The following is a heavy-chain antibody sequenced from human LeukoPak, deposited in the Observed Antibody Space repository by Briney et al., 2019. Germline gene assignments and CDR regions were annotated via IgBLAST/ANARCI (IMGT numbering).Heavy chain of an antibody. CDR2: ISAGGGAT. CDR1: VFTLTGYA. J-gene: IGHJ4*02. CDR3: AKTVGYGSFDFDY. Sequence: RGSLRLSPARSVFTLTGYAMTSVPQAPGKGLEWVSAISAGGGATYYADSVKRPVTIARYNSKNTLYLQMNSLRAEDTVVYYCAKTVGYGSFDFDYWGQGTLVTVSS. D-gene: IGHD3-10*01. V-gene: IGHV3-23*01.